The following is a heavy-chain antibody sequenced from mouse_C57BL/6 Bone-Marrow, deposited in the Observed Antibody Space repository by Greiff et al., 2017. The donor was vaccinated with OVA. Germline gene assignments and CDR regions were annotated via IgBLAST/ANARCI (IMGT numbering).Heavy chain of an antibody. V-gene: IGHV1-55*01. D-gene: IGHD3-3*01. CDR1: GYTFTSYW. CDR3: AGGWGDD. Sequence: QVQLQQPGAELVKPGASVKLSCKASGYTFTSYWITWVKQRPGQGLEWIGDIYPGGGSTNYIEKFKSKATLTVDTSSSTAYMQLSRLTSEDSAVYYCAGGWGDDWGQGTTLTVSA. J-gene: IGHJ2*01. CDR2: IYPGGGST.